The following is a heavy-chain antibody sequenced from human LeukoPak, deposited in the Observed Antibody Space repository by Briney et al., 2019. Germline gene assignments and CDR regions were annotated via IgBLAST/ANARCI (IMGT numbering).Heavy chain of an antibody. J-gene: IGHJ4*02. CDR2: IYYSGST. Sequence: KPSETLSLTCTVSGGSVSSGNYYWSWIRQPPGKGLDWIGHIYYSGSTNYNPSLKSRVTISVDTSKNQFSLRLSSVTAADTAVYYCARDPSGYFNYWGQGTLATVSS. CDR1: GGSVSSGNYY. D-gene: IGHD3-22*01. CDR3: ARDPSGYFNY. V-gene: IGHV4-61*01.